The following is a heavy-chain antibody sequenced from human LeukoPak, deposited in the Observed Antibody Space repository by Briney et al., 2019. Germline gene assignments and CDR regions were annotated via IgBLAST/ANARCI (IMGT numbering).Heavy chain of an antibody. V-gene: IGHV3-7*01. D-gene: IGHD3-16*01. Sequence: GGSLALSCAASGLSFSGQWMNWVRQAPGQGLGWVANIKYDGSEEYYADSVKGRFTISRDKAKNSLSLQMNYVRAGDTAIYYCAYTNHLTYWGQGTLVTVSS. CDR2: IKYDGSEE. J-gene: IGHJ4*02. CDR1: GLSFSGQW. CDR3: AYTNHLTY.